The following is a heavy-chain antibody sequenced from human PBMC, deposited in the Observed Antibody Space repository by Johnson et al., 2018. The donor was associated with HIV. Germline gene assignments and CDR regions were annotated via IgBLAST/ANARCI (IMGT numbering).Heavy chain of an antibody. CDR3: ASGHMWSAF. CDR1: GFTFSSYW. D-gene: IGHD2-21*01. CDR2: IRQDGGEK. V-gene: IGHV3-7*01. Sequence: VQLVESGGGLVQPGGSLRLSCAASGFTFSSYWMTWVRQAPGKGLEWVAYIRQDGGEKEYLDSVKGRFTISRDNAKNSLYLQMSSLRVEDTAVYYCASGHMWSAFWGQGTMVTVSS. J-gene: IGHJ3*01.